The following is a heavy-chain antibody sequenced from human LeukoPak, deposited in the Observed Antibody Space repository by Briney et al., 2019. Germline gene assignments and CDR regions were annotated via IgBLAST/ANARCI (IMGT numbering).Heavy chain of an antibody. Sequence: GGSLRLSCAASGFTFSSYAMSWVRQAPGKGLEWVSAISGSGGSTYYADSVKGRFTISRDNSKNTLYLEMNSLRAEDTAVYYCAKARYYFDSSGYSGLDSWGQGTLVTVSS. CDR3: AKARYYFDSSGYSGLDS. J-gene: IGHJ4*02. CDR1: GFTFSSYA. CDR2: ISGSGGST. D-gene: IGHD3-22*01. V-gene: IGHV3-23*01.